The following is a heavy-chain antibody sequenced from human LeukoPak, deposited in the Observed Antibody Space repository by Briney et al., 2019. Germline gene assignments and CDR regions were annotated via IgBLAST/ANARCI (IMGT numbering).Heavy chain of an antibody. J-gene: IGHJ3*02. D-gene: IGHD3-3*01. CDR3: ARDLGSADYDLWGGYLGAHVPADAFDI. CDR1: GFTFSSYS. CDR2: ISSRSATI. V-gene: IGHV3-48*01. Sequence: GGSLRLSCAVSGFTFSSYSMNWLRQAPGKGLEWVSYISSRSATIYYADSVKGRFTISRDNARNLLYLQMNSLGAEDTAMYYCARDLGSADYDLWGGYLGAHVPADAFDIWGQGTMVSVSS.